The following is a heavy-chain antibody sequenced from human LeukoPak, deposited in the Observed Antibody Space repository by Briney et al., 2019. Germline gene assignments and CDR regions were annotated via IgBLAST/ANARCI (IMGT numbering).Heavy chain of an antibody. CDR1: GGSISSYF. CDR3: ATERPSVRGVIHDAFDI. J-gene: IGHJ3*02. Sequence: PSETLSLTCTVPGGSISSYFWSWIRQPPGKGLEWIGYIYYSGSTKYNPSLKSRVTISVDTSKNQFSLKLTSVTAADTAVYYCATERPSVRGVIHDAFDIWGQGTMVTVSS. D-gene: IGHD3-10*01. V-gene: IGHV4-59*01. CDR2: IYYSGST.